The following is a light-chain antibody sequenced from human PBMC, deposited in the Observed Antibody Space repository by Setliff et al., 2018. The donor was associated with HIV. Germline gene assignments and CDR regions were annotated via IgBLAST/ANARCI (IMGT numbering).Light chain of an antibody. CDR2: DND. V-gene: IGLV1-51*01. Sequence: QSVLAQPPSMSAAPRQNVTISCSGSSSNIAKNYVSWYQQVPGTAPQLLIYDNDKRPSGIPDRSSGSKSGTSATLDITGLQTGDEADYYCGTWDDSLTTVWVFGGGTKVTVL. CDR3: GTWDDSLTTVWV. CDR1: SSNIAKNY. J-gene: IGLJ3*02.